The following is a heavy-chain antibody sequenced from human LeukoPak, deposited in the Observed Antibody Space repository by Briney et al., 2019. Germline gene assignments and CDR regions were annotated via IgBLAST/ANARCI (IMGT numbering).Heavy chain of an antibody. CDR2: ISSISSTM. CDR1: GFTFSSYT. J-gene: IGHJ3*02. V-gene: IGHV3-48*04. D-gene: IGHD6-19*01. CDR3: AKDRSGWYWYAFDI. Sequence: GGSLRLSCAASGFTFSSYTMNWVRRAPGRGLEWVSYISSISSTMYYADSVKGRFTISRDNAKNSLYLQMNSLRAEDTAVYYCAKDRSGWYWYAFDIWGQGTMVTVSS.